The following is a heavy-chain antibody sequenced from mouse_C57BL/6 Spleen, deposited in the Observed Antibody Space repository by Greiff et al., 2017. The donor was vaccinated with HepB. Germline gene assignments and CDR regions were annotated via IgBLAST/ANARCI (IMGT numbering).Heavy chain of an antibody. CDR1: GFTFSSYG. CDR2: ISSGGSYT. CDR3: ARQGYDYDGGFDY. D-gene: IGHD2-4*01. J-gene: IGHJ2*01. Sequence: EVKVVESGGDLVKPGGSLKLSCAASGFTFSSYGMSWVRQTPDKRLEWVATISSGGSYTYYPDSVKGRFTISRDNAKNTLYLQMNSLKSEDTAMYYCARQGYDYDGGFDYWGQGTTLTVSS. V-gene: IGHV5-6*01.